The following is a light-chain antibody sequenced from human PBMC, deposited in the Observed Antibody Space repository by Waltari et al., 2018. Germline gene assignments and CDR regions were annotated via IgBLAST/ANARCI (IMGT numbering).Light chain of an antibody. CDR3: QQYGETPWT. J-gene: IGKJ1*01. V-gene: IGKV3-20*01. CDR2: GAS. Sequence: EIVLTQSPGPLPLSPGERATLSCRATESVTTNYLAWYQQKPGQAPRLPISGASSRATGIPDRFSGRGSGTDFSLTIARLEPEDFAVYYCQQYGETPWTFGQGTKVDLK. CDR1: ESVTTNY.